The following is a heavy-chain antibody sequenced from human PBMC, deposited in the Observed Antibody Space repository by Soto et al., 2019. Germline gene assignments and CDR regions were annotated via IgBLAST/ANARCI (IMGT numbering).Heavy chain of an antibody. Sequence: GGSLRLSCAASGFTFSSYGMHWVRQAPGKGLEWVAVIWYDGSNKYYADSVKGRFTISRGNSKNTLYLQMNSLRAEDTAVYFCARGNWNYYYGFDVWGQGTTVVVPS. CDR1: GFTFSSYG. J-gene: IGHJ6*02. D-gene: IGHD1-20*01. CDR2: IWYDGSNK. CDR3: ARGNWNYYYGFDV. V-gene: IGHV3-33*01.